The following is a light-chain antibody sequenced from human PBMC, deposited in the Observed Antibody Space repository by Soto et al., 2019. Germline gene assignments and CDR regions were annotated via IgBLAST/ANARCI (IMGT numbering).Light chain of an antibody. V-gene: IGLV2-23*02. Sequence: QSALTQPASVSGSPGQSITISCTGTSSDVGSYNLVSWYQQHPGKAPKLMIYEVSKRPSGVSNRFSGSKSGNTASLTISGLQAEDEADYYCSSYAGRITPYVFGTGTMATVL. CDR1: SSDVGSYNL. CDR3: SSYAGRITPYV. J-gene: IGLJ1*01. CDR2: EVS.